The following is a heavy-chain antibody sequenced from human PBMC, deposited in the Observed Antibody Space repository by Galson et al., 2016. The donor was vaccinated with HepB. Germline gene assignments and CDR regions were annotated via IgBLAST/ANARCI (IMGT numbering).Heavy chain of an antibody. CDR2: IDWEDDK. CDR1: GFSLSATGVG. Sequence: PALVKPTQSLTLTCTFSGFSLSATGVGVAWIRQPPGKALEWLALIDWEDDKYYSTSLKTRLTISKDTSKNQVVLTVANMDPVDTATYYCARTQTSVTTSYYFDNWGQGTLVTVSS. V-gene: IGHV2-70*01. CDR3: ARTQTSVTTSYYFDN. J-gene: IGHJ4*02. D-gene: IGHD4-17*01.